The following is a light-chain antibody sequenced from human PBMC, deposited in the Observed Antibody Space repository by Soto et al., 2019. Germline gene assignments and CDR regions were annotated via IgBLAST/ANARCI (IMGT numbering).Light chain of an antibody. V-gene: IGKV3-11*01. CDR3: QQRSSWPRT. Sequence: TLSSSPGERATLSCRASQSLNNYLAWYQQKPGQAPRLLIYDASNRATGIPARFSGSGSGTDFTLTISSLEPEDFEVYYCQQRSSWPRTFGQGTKVEIK. J-gene: IGKJ1*01. CDR1: QSLNNY. CDR2: DAS.